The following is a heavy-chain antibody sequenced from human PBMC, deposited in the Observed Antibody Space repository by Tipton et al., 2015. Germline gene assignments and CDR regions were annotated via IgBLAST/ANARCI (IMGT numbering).Heavy chain of an antibody. CDR1: GGSFSNYY. J-gene: IGHJ5*01. CDR3: ARGGGDDYIWGSSRFDS. Sequence: TLSLTCAVYGGSFSNYYWNWIRQPPGKGLEWIGEINHRGSTNYNPSLKSRVTISIDTSKNQFSLNLTSVTAAGTAMYYCARGGGDDYIWGSSRFDSWGQGILVTVSS. CDR2: INHRGST. D-gene: IGHD3-16*02. V-gene: IGHV4-34*01.